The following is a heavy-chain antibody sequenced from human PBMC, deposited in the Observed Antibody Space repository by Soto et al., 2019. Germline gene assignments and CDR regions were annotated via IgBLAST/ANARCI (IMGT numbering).Heavy chain of an antibody. CDR1: GGSISSGGYY. V-gene: IGHV4-31*03. CDR3: ARASRAEPHDC. CDR2: IYYSRST. Sequence: PSETLSLTSTVSGGSISSGGYYWSWIRQHPGKGLEWIGYIYYSRSTYYNPSLKRRVAISLDTSKNQFSLKLRSVTAADTAVYYCARASRAEPHDCWGQGTLVTVSS. J-gene: IGHJ4*02. D-gene: IGHD3-10*01.